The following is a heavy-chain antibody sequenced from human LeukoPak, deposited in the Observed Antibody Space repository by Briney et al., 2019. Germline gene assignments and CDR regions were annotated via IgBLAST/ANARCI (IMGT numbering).Heavy chain of an antibody. CDR1: GFTFSSYE. V-gene: IGHV3-48*03. J-gene: IGHJ3*02. Sequence: GGSLRLSCAASGFTFSSYEMNWVRQAPGKGLEWVSYISSSGSTIYYADSVKGRFTISRDNAKNSLYLQMNSLRAEDTAVYYCARANFDAFDIWGQGTMITVSS. CDR2: ISSSGSTI. CDR3: ARANFDAFDI.